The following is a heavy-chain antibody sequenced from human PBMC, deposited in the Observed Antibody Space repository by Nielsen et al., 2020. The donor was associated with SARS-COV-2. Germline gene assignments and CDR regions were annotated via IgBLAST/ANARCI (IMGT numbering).Heavy chain of an antibody. J-gene: IGHJ3*02. V-gene: IGHV1-24*01. Sequence: ASVKVSCKVSGYTLTELSMHWVRQAPGKGLEWMGGFDPEDGETIYAQKFQGRVTMTEDTSTDTAYMELSSLRSEDTALYYCAKTLYYYDSSGYPTNDAFDIWGQGTMVTVSS. D-gene: IGHD3-22*01. CDR1: GYTLTELS. CDR3: AKTLYYYDSSGYPTNDAFDI. CDR2: FDPEDGET.